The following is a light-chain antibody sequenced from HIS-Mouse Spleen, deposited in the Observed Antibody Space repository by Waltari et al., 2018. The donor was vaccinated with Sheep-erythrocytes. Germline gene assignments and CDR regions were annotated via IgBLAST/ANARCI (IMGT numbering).Light chain of an antibody. V-gene: IGLV2-23*02. CDR2: EVS. J-gene: IGLJ3*02. CDR1: SSDVGSYNL. Sequence: QSALTQPASVSGSPGQSITISCTGTSSDVGSYNLVPWYQQHPGKAPKLMISEVSKRPSGVSNRLSGSKSGNTASLTSSGLQAEDEADYYCCSYAGSSTWVFGGGTKLTVL. CDR3: CSYAGSSTWV.